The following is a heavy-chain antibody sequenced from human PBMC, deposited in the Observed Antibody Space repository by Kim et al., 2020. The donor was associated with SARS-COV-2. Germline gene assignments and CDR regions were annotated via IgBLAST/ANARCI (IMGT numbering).Heavy chain of an antibody. D-gene: IGHD6-19*01. CDR3: TRDSSGWYRSWGFDY. Sequence: GGSLRLSCTASGFTFGDYAMSWFRQAPGKGLEWVGFIRSKAYGGTTEYAASVKGRFTISRDDSKSIAYLQMNSLKTEDTAVYYCTRDSSGWYRSWGFDYWGQGTLVTVSS. CDR2: IRSKAYGGTT. CDR1: GFTFGDYA. J-gene: IGHJ4*02. V-gene: IGHV3-49*03.